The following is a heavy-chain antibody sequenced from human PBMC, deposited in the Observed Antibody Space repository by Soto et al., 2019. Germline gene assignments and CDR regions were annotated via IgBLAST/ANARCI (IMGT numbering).Heavy chain of an antibody. Sequence: ASVKVSCKASGYTFTSYDINWVRQATGQGLERMGWMNPNSGNTGYAQKFQGRVTMTRNTSISTAYMELSSLRSEDTAVYYCAREMGYDILTGLYNWFDPWGQGTLVTVSS. CDR2: MNPNSGNT. J-gene: IGHJ5*02. V-gene: IGHV1-8*01. CDR3: AREMGYDILTGLYNWFDP. D-gene: IGHD3-9*01. CDR1: GYTFTSYD.